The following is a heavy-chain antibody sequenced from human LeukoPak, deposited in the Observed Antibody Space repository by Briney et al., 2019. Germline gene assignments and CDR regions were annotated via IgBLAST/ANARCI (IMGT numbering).Heavy chain of an antibody. CDR2: INPSGGST. V-gene: IGHV1-46*01. D-gene: IGHD3-3*02. CDR1: GYTFTNSY. J-gene: IGHJ4*02. Sequence: ASVKVSCKASGYTFTNSYMHWVRQAPGQGLEWMGIINPSGGSTRYAQKFQGRVTMTRDMSTSTVYMELSSLRSEDTAVYYCARSLPFLEWLLHFDYWSQGTLVTVSS. CDR3: ARSLPFLEWLLHFDY.